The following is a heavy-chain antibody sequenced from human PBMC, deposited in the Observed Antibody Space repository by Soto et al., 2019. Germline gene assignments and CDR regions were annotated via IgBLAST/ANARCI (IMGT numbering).Heavy chain of an antibody. J-gene: IGHJ5*02. Sequence: SETLSLTCTVSGGSISSYYWSWIRQPPGKGLEWIGYIYYSGSTNYNPSLKSRVTISVDTSKNQFSLKLSSVTAADTAVYYCESSTGGSGTDNWFDPWGQGTLVTVSS. V-gene: IGHV4-59*12. CDR2: IYYSGST. CDR3: ESSTGGSGTDNWFDP. CDR1: GGSISSYY. D-gene: IGHD3-10*01.